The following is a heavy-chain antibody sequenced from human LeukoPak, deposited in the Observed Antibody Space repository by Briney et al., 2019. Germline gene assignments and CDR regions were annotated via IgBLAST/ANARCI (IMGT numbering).Heavy chain of an antibody. V-gene: IGHV3-23*01. J-gene: IGHJ1*01. CDR3: AKVGYYYDSSGYLGYFQH. CDR2: ISGSGGST. CDR1: GFTFSSYA. Sequence: GGSLRLSCAASGFTFSSYAMSWVRQAPGKGLERVSAISGSGGSTYYADSVKGRFTISRDNSKNTLYLQMNSLRAEGTAVYYCAKVGYYYDSSGYLGYFQHWGQGTLVTVSS. D-gene: IGHD3-22*01.